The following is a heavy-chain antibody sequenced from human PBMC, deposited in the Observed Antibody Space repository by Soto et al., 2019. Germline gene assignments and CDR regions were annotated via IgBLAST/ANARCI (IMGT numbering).Heavy chain of an antibody. V-gene: IGHV1-46*01. J-gene: IGHJ4*02. CDR3: ARGGPVLATKGSFEY. CDR1: GYTFTNYY. D-gene: IGHD3-16*01. Sequence: QVQLVQSGAEVKRPGASVKVSCKASGYTFTNYYMHWVRQAHGQGLEWMGVINYSGATPTYAQKFQGRGTMARDTSTSSVYVELSILTNEETAVYYCARGGPVLATKGSFEYWVQGTLVTVS. CDR2: INYSGATP.